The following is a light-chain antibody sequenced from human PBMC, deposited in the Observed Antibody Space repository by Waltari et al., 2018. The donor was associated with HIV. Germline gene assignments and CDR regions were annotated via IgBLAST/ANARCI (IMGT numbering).Light chain of an antibody. CDR1: RSNPGPGYH. Sequence: QSQLTQPPSVSGAPGQRVTLSCTGSRSNPGPGYHVHWYQQVPGTAPKLLIHGNTNRPSGVPDRFSGSKSGTSASLAITGLQAEDEADYYCQSYDNSLGIVFGSGTKVTVL. J-gene: IGLJ1*01. CDR3: QSYDNSLGIV. V-gene: IGLV1-40*01. CDR2: GNT.